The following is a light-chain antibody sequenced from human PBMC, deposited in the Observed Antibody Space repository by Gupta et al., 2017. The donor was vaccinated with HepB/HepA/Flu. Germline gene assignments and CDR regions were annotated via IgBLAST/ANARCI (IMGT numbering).Light chain of an antibody. CDR1: TGAVTSGYY. V-gene: IGLV7-43*01. J-gene: IGLJ3*02. CDR3: LLYYRGAVV. CDR2: STD. Sequence: QPVVPQEPSLTVSPGGTVTLTCAFSTGAVTSGYYPNWFQQKPGQAPRSLVHSTDNKYSWTPDRFSGSLLGGKAALTLSGVQPEDEAEYYCLLYYRGAVVFGGGTRLTVL.